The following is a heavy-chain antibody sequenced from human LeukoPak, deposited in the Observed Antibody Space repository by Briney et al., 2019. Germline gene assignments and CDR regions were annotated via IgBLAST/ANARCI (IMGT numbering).Heavy chain of an antibody. J-gene: IGHJ4*02. CDR3: AISKARITVKDPFDY. CDR2: ISGSGENT. Sequence: GGSLRLSCAASGFTFSNYAMSWVRQAPGKGLEWVSAISGSGENTYYADSVKGRFTISRDNSKNTLYLQMNSLRAEDTAVYYCAISKARITVKDPFDYWGQGTLVTVSS. D-gene: IGHD3-22*01. CDR1: GFTFSNYA. V-gene: IGHV3-23*01.